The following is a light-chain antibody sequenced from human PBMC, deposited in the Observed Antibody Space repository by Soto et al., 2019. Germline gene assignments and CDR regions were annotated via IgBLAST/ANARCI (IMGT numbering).Light chain of an antibody. CDR3: TSWTTSTTMI. J-gene: IGLJ2*01. CDR1: SSDIGAYNF. V-gene: IGLV2-14*03. Sequence: QSVLTQPASVSGSPGQSITISCTGTSSDIGAYNFVSWYQQHPGKAPKLMLYDVNIRPSGVSNRFSGSKSGNTASLTISGLQAEYDADYYCTSWTTSTTMIFGGGTQLTVL. CDR2: DVN.